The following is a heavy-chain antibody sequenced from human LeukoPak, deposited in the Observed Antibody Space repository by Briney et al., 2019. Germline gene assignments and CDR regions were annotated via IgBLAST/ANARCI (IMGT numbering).Heavy chain of an antibody. CDR1: GGSISSYY. V-gene: IGHV4-59*01. CDR3: ARDRALGVSGWFDP. D-gene: IGHD2-8*01. Sequence: SETLSLTCTLSGGSISSYYWSWIRQPPGRGREWIGYIYYSGSTNYNPSLKSRFTISVDTSKNQFSLKLSSVTAADTAVYYCARDRALGVSGWFDPWGQGTLVTVSS. J-gene: IGHJ5*02. CDR2: IYYSGST.